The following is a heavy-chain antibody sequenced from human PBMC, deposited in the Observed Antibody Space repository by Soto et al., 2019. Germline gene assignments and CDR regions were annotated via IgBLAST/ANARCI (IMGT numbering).Heavy chain of an antibody. CDR1: GFTFSSYS. CDR2: ISYDGSNQ. J-gene: IGHJ4*02. Sequence: QVQLVESGGGVVQPGRSPRLSCAASGFTFSSYSMHWVRQAPGKGLEWVAVISYDGSNQYYADSVKGRFTISRDKSKNTVDLQMNSLRTEDTAVYYWARKYVDRGMAETFFDYWGQGTLVTVSS. CDR3: ARKYVDRGMAETFFDY. V-gene: IGHV3-30-3*01. D-gene: IGHD5-18*01.